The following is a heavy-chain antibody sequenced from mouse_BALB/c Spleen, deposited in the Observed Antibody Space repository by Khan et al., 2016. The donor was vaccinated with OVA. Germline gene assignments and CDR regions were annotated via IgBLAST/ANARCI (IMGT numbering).Heavy chain of an antibody. J-gene: IGHJ1*01. CDR3: ARSGTTVVAYGYIDV. Sequence: EVKLLESGPDLVKPSQSLSLTCTVTGYSITSGYSWHWIRQFPGNKLEWMGYIYYSGTTNYNPSLKSRISITRDTSKNQFFLQLNSVTTEDTATYNCARSGTTVVAYGYIDVWGEGTTVTVSS. CDR1: GYSITSGYS. V-gene: IGHV3-1*02. CDR2: IYYSGTT. D-gene: IGHD1-1*01.